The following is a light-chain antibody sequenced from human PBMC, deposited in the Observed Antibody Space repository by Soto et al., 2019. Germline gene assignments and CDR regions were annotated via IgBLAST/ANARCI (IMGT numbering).Light chain of an antibody. V-gene: IGKV1-5*01. CDR3: QQYNSYWT. CDR1: QSISSW. CDR2: DAS. J-gene: IGKJ1*01. Sequence: DIQMTQSPSSLSASAGDRVTISCRASQSISSWLAWDQQKPRKATKLLIYDASSLESGVPSRFSGSGSGTEFTLTISSLQPDDFATYYCQQYNSYWTFGQGTKVDIK.